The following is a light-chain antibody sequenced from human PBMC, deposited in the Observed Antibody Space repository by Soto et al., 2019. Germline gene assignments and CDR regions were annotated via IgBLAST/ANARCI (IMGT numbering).Light chain of an antibody. CDR2: KAS. V-gene: IGKV1-5*03. CDR3: QAYNREWT. J-gene: IGKJ1*01. Sequence: DIQMTQSPSTLSAAVVDRITITCRASQNVGTWLAWYQQKPGKAPKVLSYKASSLESGVPSRFSGSGSGTEFTLTIRSLQPDDFATYYCQAYNREWTCGQGTKVEIK. CDR1: QNVGTW.